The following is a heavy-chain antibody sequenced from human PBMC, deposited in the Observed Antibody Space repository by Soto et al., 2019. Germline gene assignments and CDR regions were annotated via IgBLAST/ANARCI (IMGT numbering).Heavy chain of an antibody. V-gene: IGHV4-30-4*01. CDR3: ARGLYDSSGYYFDY. CDR2: IYYSGGT. D-gene: IGHD3-22*01. Sequence: PSETLSLTCTVSGGPISSGDYYWSWIRQPPGKGLEWIGYIYYSGGTYYNPSLKSRVTISVDTSKNQFSLKLSSVTAADTAVYYCARGLYDSSGYYFDYWGQGTLVTVSS. J-gene: IGHJ4*02. CDR1: GGPISSGDYY.